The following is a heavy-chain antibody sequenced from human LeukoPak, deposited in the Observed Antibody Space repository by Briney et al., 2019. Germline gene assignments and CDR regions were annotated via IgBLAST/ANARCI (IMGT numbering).Heavy chain of an antibody. CDR1: GGSISSYY. V-gene: IGHV4-4*07. CDR2: IYTSGST. D-gene: IGHD3-22*01. J-gene: IGHJ3*02. CDR3: ARSLAASYYYDSSGYLYAFDI. Sequence: SETLSLTCTASGGSISSYYWSWLRQPAGKGLEWIGRIYTSGSTNYNPSLKSRVTMSVDTSKNQFSLKLSSVTAADTAVYYCARSLAASYYYDSSGYLYAFDIWGQGTMVTVSS.